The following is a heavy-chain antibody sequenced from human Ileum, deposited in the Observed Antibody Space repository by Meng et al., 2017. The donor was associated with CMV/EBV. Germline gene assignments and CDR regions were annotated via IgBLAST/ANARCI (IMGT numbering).Heavy chain of an antibody. Sequence: SASTFTQFYFHWVRQAPGQGLDWMGMIRLSDGGTSYAQNFQGRVTMTRDTSTSTVYMELSSLRSEGTAVYYCARGSASDRSGNGDYWAQGTLVTVSS. CDR2: IRLSDGGT. CDR3: ARGSASDRSGNGDY. V-gene: IGHV1-46*01. J-gene: IGHJ4*02. D-gene: IGHD3-22*01. CDR1: ASTFTQFY.